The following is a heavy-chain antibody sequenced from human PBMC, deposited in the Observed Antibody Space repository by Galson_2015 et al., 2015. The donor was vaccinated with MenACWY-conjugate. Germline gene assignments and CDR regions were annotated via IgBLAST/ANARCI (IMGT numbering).Heavy chain of an antibody. CDR3: AKSRGASFYFDS. J-gene: IGHJ4*02. CDR1: GFIFNTYW. V-gene: IGHV3-74*01. D-gene: IGHD1-26*01. Sequence: SLRLSCAASGFIFNTYWMHWVRQAPGKRLVWVSRINPGGSSTTYADSVKDRFTISRDNAKNTLYLQMNSLGPEDTAVFYCAKSRGASFYFDSWGQGTLVTVSS. CDR2: INPGGSST.